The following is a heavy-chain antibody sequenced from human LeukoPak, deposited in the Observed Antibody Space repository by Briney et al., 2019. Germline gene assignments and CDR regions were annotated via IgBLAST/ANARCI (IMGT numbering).Heavy chain of an antibody. CDR1: GFTFSNYG. CDR2: ISGSGSST. Sequence: GGTLRLSCAASGFTFSNYGMNWVRQAPGKGLEWVSAISGSGSSTYYANSVKGRFTISRDNSKNTLHLQMNSLRAEDTAVYYCAKDRGITMIVADYWGQGTLVTVSS. J-gene: IGHJ4*02. V-gene: IGHV3-23*01. D-gene: IGHD3-22*01. CDR3: AKDRGITMIVADY.